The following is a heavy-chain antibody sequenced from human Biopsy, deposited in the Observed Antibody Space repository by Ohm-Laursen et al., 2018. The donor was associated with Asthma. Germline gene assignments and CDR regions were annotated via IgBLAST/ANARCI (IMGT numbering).Heavy chain of an antibody. CDR2: SDHRGNT. J-gene: IGHJ6*02. D-gene: IGHD3-3*01. V-gene: IGHV4-34*01. Sequence: GTLSLTCSMYGLSSSAYYWTWIRQTPGKGLEWIGESDHRGNTYTNATLKSRVTISKAKSANEFSLKMKSVTAADTAIYYCARGPEWSGLDIWGQGTTVTVSS. CDR1: GLSSSAYY. CDR3: ARGPEWSGLDI.